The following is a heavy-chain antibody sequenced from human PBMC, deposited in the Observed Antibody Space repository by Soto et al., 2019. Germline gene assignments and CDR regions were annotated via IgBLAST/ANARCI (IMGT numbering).Heavy chain of an antibody. CDR1: GGTFSSYA. Sequence: SVKVSCKASGGTFSSYATIWVRQAPGQGLEWMGGIIPIFGTANYAQKFQGRVTITADESTSTAYMELSSLRSEDTAVYYCAHLLSGYCSGGSCPMAYPWGQGTLVTVSS. D-gene: IGHD2-15*01. J-gene: IGHJ5*02. V-gene: IGHV1-69*13. CDR2: IIPIFGTA. CDR3: AHLLSGYCSGGSCPMAYP.